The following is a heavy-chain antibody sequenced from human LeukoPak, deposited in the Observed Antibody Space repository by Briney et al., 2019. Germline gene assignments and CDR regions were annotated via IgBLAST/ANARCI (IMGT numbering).Heavy chain of an antibody. V-gene: IGHV3-53*01. D-gene: IGHD3-16*01. CDR3: ARVGDYVCKD. CDR1: GLTVSTDY. J-gene: IGHJ4*02. CDR2: IYSGGNT. Sequence: GGSLRLSCAASGLTVSTDYMSWVRQAPEKGLEWVSVIYSGGNTYYADSVKGRFTISRDNSKNTLYLQMNSLRAEDTAVYYCARVGDYVCKDWGQGTLVTVSS.